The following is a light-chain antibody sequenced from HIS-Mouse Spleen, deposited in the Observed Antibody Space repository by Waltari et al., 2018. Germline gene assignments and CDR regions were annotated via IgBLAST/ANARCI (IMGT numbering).Light chain of an antibody. CDR2: DDS. V-gene: IGLV3-10*01. CDR1: ALPKKY. CDR3: YSTDSSGNHRV. Sequence: SYELTQPPSVSVSPGQTARITCSGDALPKKYAYWYQQKSGQAPVLGIYDDSKRPSGIPERFSGSSSGTMANLTISGAQVEDEADYYCYSTDSSGNHRVFGGGTKLTVL. J-gene: IGLJ2*01.